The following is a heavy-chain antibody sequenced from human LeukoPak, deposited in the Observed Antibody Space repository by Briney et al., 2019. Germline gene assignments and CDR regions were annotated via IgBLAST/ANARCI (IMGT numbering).Heavy chain of an antibody. CDR2: ISAYNGNT. Sequence: ASVKVSCKASGYTFTSYGISWVRQAPGQGLEWMGWISAYNGNTNYAQKLQGRVTMTTDTSTSTAYMELRSLRSDDTAVYYCASGAAHIYYYYGMDVWGQGTTDTVSS. CDR1: GYTFTSYG. V-gene: IGHV1-18*01. D-gene: IGHD6-6*01. J-gene: IGHJ6*02. CDR3: ASGAAHIYYYYGMDV.